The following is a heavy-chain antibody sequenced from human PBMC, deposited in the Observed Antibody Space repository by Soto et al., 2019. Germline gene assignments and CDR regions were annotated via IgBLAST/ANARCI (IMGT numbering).Heavy chain of an antibody. CDR1: GGSISSGGYY. CDR3: ARDSASYGNPGYYGMDV. J-gene: IGHJ6*02. D-gene: IGHD5-18*01. CDR2: IYYSGST. V-gene: IGHV4-31*03. Sequence: SETLSLTCTVSGGSISSGGYYWSWIRQHPGKGLEWIGYIYYSGSTYYNPSLKSRVTISVDTSKNQFSLKLSSVTAADTAVYYCARDSASYGNPGYYGMDVWGQGTTVTVSS.